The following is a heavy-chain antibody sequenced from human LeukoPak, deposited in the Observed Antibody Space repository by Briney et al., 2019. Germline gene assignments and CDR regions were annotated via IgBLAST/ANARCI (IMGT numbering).Heavy chain of an antibody. Sequence: GASVKVSCKASGYTFTGYYMHWVRQAPGQGLEWMGWINPNSGGTNYAQKFQGRVTMTRDTSISTAYMELSRLRSDDTAVYYCARSVYEEGDSFDYWGQGTLVTVSS. CDR2: INPNSGGT. J-gene: IGHJ4*02. CDR1: GYTFTGYY. CDR3: ARSVYEEGDSFDY. V-gene: IGHV1-2*02. D-gene: IGHD5/OR15-5a*01.